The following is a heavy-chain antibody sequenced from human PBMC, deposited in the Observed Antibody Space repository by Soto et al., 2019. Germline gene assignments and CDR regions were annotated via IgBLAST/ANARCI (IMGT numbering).Heavy chain of an antibody. CDR2: ISYGGGDK. D-gene: IGHD3-10*01. V-gene: IGHV3-30*18. CDR1: GFTFSSYG. CDR3: AKDSGRGSADYYFDY. Sequence: GGSLRLSCAASGFTFSSYGMHWVRQAPGKGLEWVAVISYGGGDKYHADSVKGRFTISRDNSKNTLYLQVNSLRAEDTAVYYCAKDSGRGSADYYFDYWGQGTLVTVSS. J-gene: IGHJ4*02.